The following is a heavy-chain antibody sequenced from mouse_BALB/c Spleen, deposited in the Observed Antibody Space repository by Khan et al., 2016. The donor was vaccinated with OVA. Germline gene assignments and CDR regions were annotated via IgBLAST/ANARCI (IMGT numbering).Heavy chain of an antibody. D-gene: IGHD1-2*01. CDR2: ISYSGST. V-gene: IGHV3-2*02. CDR1: GYSFTSGYG. Sequence: EVQLQESGPGLVKPSQSLSLTCTVTGYSFTSGYGWNWIRQFPGNKLEWMGYISYSGSTNYNQSLKSRISITRDTSKNQFFLQLNSVTTEDTATYYCARTARIKYWGQGTTLTVSS. J-gene: IGHJ2*01. CDR3: ARTARIKY.